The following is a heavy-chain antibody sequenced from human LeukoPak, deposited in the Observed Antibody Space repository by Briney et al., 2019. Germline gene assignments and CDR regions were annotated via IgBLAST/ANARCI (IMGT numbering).Heavy chain of an antibody. CDR3: ARQMATILDGILDY. CDR1: GFTFSSYG. Sequence: GGSLRLSCAASGFTFSSYGMNWVRQAPGKGLEWVSVISYDGTNKYYADSVKGRFTISRDNSKNTLYLQMNSLKTEDTALYYCARQMATILDGILDYWGQGTLVTVSS. D-gene: IGHD5-24*01. J-gene: IGHJ4*02. CDR2: ISYDGTNK. V-gene: IGHV3-30*03.